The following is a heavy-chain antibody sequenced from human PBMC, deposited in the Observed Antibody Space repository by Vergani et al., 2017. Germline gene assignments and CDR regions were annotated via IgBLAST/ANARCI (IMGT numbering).Heavy chain of an antibody. Sequence: EVQLVESGGGLVQPGGSLRLSCAASGFTFSSYEMNWVRQAPGKGLEWVSYISSSGSTIYYADSVKGRFTISRDNAKNSLYLQMNSLRAEDTAVYYCARDSSTYYYDSSGYPSFDYWGQGTLVTVSS. CDR1: GFTFSSYE. V-gene: IGHV3-48*03. J-gene: IGHJ4*02. CDR2: ISSSGSTI. D-gene: IGHD3-22*01. CDR3: ARDSSTYYYDSSGYPSFDY.